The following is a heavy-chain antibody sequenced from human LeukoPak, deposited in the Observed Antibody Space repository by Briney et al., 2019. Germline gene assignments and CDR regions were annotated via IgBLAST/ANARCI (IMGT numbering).Heavy chain of an antibody. J-gene: IGHJ4*02. V-gene: IGHV3-21*01. CDR1: GFTFSSYS. CDR2: ISSSSSYI. Sequence: GGSLRLSCAASGFTFSSYSMNWVRQAPGKGLEWVSSISSSSSYIYYADSVKGRFTISRDNAKNSLYLQMNSLRAEDTAVYYCATNHPNGGGGRYFDWSPIDWGQGTLVTVSS. CDR3: ATNHPNGGGGRYFDWSPID. D-gene: IGHD3-9*01.